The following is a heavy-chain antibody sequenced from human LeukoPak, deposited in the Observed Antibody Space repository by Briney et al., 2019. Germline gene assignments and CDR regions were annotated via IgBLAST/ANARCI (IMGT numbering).Heavy chain of an antibody. CDR1: GFTFSSYS. CDR3: ARDTPIAAAGPVGAFDI. D-gene: IGHD6-13*01. Sequence: PGGSLRLSCAASGFTFSSYSMNWGRPAPGEGLEWVSSISSSSSYIYYADSVKGRFTISRDNAKNSLYLQMNSLRAEDTAVYYCARDTPIAAAGPVGAFDIWGQGTMVTVSS. J-gene: IGHJ3*02. CDR2: ISSSSSYI. V-gene: IGHV3-21*01.